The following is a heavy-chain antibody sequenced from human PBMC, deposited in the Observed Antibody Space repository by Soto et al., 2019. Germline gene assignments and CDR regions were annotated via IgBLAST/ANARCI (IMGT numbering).Heavy chain of an antibody. D-gene: IGHD3-22*01. CDR3: AREGYDSSGYPLGY. CDR1: GYTFTSYD. CDR2: MNPNSGET. J-gene: IGHJ4*02. V-gene: IGHV1-8*01. Sequence: ASVKVSCKASGYTFTSYDINWVRQATGQGLEWMGWMNPNSGETGYAQKFQGRVTMTRDTSTSTAYMDLSSLRSDDTAVYYCAREGYDSSGYPLGYWGQGTLVTVSS.